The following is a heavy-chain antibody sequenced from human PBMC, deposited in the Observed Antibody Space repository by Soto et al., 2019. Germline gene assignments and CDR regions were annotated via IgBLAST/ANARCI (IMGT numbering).Heavy chain of an antibody. Sequence: QVQLLQSGAEVKKPGASVKVSCKASGYTFTGYYVHWVRQAPGQGLEWMGWINPNSGDTKYAQKFQGRVTMTRDTSTRPAYMEVRRLTSGDTAVYYCERSRSTIGGRPDSWGQGTLVPVSS. CDR3: ERSRSTIGGRPDS. V-gene: IGHV1-2*02. J-gene: IGHJ4*02. CDR1: GYTFTGYY. D-gene: IGHD6-6*01. CDR2: INPNSGDT.